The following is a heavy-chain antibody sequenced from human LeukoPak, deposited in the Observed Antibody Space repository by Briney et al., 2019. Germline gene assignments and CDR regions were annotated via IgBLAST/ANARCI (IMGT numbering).Heavy chain of an antibody. CDR2: MNSDGGDT. J-gene: IGHJ4*02. D-gene: IGHD6-19*01. CDR1: GFTFSNCW. Sequence: PGGSLRLSCAASGFTFSNCWMHWVRQAPGKGLVWVSRMNSDGGDTDYADSVKGRFTISRDNAKNTLFLEMNSLRAEDTAVYYCATIAVTTALDYWGQGVLVAVSS. CDR3: ATIAVTTALDY. V-gene: IGHV3-74*01.